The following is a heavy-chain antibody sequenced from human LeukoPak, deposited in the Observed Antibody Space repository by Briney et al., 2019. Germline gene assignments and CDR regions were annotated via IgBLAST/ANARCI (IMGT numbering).Heavy chain of an antibody. Sequence: SETLSLTCAVYGGSFSGYYWSWIRQPPGKGLEWIGEINHSGSTNYNPSPKSRVTISVDTSKNQFSLKLSSVTAADTAVYYCARVHYNWNYADYFDYWGQGTLVTVSS. CDR1: GGSFSGYY. CDR2: INHSGST. CDR3: ARVHYNWNYADYFDY. V-gene: IGHV4-34*01. J-gene: IGHJ4*02. D-gene: IGHD1-7*01.